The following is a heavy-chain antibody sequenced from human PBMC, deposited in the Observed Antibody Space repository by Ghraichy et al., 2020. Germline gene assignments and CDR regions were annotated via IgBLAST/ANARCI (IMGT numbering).Heavy chain of an antibody. CDR2: IYTSGST. J-gene: IGHJ4*02. CDR1: GGSMRSNY. D-gene: IGHD3-22*01. CDR3: ARGAWYYDSSGYNEDYFDY. V-gene: IGHV4-4*07. Sequence: LETLSLTCTVSGGSMRSNYWSWIRQPAGKGLEWIGRIYTSGSTNYNPSLKSRIFMSVDTPKNQFSLNLKSVTAADTAVYYCARGAWYYDSSGYNEDYFDYWGQGALVTVSS.